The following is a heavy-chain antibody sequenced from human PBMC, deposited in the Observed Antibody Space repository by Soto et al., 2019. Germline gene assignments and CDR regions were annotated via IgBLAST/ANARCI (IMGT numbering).Heavy chain of an antibody. CDR2: ISYDGSNK. CDR3: AKEGLVRHYYMDV. CDR1: GFTFSSYG. D-gene: IGHD6-19*01. V-gene: IGHV3-30*18. J-gene: IGHJ6*03. Sequence: GGSLRLSCAASGFTFSSYGMHWVRQAPGKGLEWVAVISYDGSNKYYADSVKGRFTISRDNSKNTLYLQMNSLRAEDTAVYYCAKEGLVRHYYMDVWGKGTTVTVSS.